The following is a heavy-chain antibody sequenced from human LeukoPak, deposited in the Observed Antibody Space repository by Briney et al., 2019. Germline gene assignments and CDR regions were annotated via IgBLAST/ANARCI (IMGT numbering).Heavy chain of an antibody. V-gene: IGHV5-51*01. CDR3: ARLAYCSNDVCYSNYYYSMDV. D-gene: IGHD2-8*01. Sequence: GESLKISCKGSGYTFSSYWIGWVRQMPGKGLEWMGIIYPDDSDTRYSPSFQGQVTISADKSISTAYLQWSSLKASDTAMYYCARLAYCSNDVCYSNYYYSMDVWGRGTTVTVSS. J-gene: IGHJ6*03. CDR2: IYPDDSDT. CDR1: GYTFSSYW.